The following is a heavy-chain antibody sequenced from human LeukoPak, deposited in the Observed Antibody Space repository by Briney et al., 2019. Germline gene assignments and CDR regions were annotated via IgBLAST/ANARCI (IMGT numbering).Heavy chain of an antibody. CDR2: IYHSGST. D-gene: IGHD5-18*01. CDR3: ARYTSMVAFHAHGFDV. V-gene: IGHV4-30-2*02. CDR1: GGSISSGGYY. J-gene: IGHJ3*01. Sequence: SETLSLTCTVSGGSISSGGYYWSWIRQPPGKGLEWIGYIYHSGSTYYNPSLKSRVTISLDTSKNQLSLKLSSLTAADTAVYYCARYTSMVAFHAHGFDVWGQGTMVTVSS.